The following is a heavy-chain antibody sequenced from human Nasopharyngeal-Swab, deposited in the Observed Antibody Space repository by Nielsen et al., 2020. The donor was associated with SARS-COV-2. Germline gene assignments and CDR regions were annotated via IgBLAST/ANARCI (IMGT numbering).Heavy chain of an antibody. V-gene: IGHV3-30*04. CDR3: ARDPPDY. Sequence: GSLKISCAASGFTFSSYAMHWVRQAPGKGLEWVAVISYDGSNKYYADSVKGRFTISRDNSKNTLYLQMNSLRAEDTAVYYCARDPPDYWGQGTLVTVSS. J-gene: IGHJ4*02. CDR1: GFTFSSYA. CDR2: ISYDGSNK.